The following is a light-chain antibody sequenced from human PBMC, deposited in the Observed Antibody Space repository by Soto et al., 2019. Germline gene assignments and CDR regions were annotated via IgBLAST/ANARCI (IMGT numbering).Light chain of an antibody. CDR3: QQYNDSFPYT. J-gene: IGKJ2*01. Sequence: IQMTQSPSSVSASVGDRVTITCRASQGIGSWLAWYQQKPGKAPNLLIYTVSSLQSGVPSRFSGSGSGTDFTLTISNLQPEDFATYYCQQYNDSFPYTFGQGTRVEIK. V-gene: IGKV1-12*01. CDR1: QGIGSW. CDR2: TVS.